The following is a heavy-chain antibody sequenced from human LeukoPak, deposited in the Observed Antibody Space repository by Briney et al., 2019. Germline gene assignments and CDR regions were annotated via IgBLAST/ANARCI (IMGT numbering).Heavy chain of an antibody. CDR2: IYYSGST. V-gene: IGHV4-59*12. CDR1: GDSISSYY. J-gene: IGHJ6*03. Sequence: PSETLSLTCTVSGDSISSYYWSWIRQPPGKGLEWIGYIYYSGSTIYNPSLKSRVTMSVDTSKNQFSLTLSSVTAADTAVYYCARTRTYYMDVWAKGTTVTVSS. CDR3: ARTRTYYMDV.